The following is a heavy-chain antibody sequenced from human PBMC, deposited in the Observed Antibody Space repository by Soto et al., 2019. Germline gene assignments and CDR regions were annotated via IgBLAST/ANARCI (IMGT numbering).Heavy chain of an antibody. CDR3: ARDRWGSSSSLFDY. D-gene: IGHD6-6*01. Sequence: SETLSLTCTVSGGSISSYYWSWIRRPAGKGLEWIGRIYTSGSTNYNPPLKSRVTMSVDTSTNQFSLKLSSVTAADTAVYYCARDRWGSSSSLFDYWCQGTLVTVSS. J-gene: IGHJ4*02. V-gene: IGHV4-4*07. CDR1: GGSISSYY. CDR2: IYTSGST.